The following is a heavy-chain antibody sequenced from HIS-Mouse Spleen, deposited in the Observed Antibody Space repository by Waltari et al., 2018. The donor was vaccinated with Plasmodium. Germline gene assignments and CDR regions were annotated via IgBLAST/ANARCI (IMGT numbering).Heavy chain of an antibody. CDR3: ARGTTRAFDI. CDR2: IDYSGST. CDR1: VGSISSSSYY. J-gene: IGHJ3*02. Sequence: QLQLQESGPGLVKPSETLSLTCTVSVGSISSSSYYWGWIRQPPGKGLEWIGSIDYSGSTYYNPSLKSRVTISVDTSKNQFSLKLSSVTAADTAVYYCARGTTRAFDIWGQGTMVTVSS. D-gene: IGHD1-7*01. V-gene: IGHV4-39*07.